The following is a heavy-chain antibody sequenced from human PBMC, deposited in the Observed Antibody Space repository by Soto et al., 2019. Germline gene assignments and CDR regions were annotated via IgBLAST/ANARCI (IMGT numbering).Heavy chain of an antibody. CDR1: GFTNNA. D-gene: IGHD2-8*02. CDR2: INTVNGDT. J-gene: IGHJ4*02. CDR3: ARGTGGYWHYFDY. V-gene: IGHV1-3*04. Sequence: GASVKVSCKASGFTNNAMHWVRQAPGQRLEWMGWINTVNGDTKYSRKFQGRVTITRDTSTSANTAYMELSSLRSEDTAVYFCARGTGGYWHYFDYWGPGTLVTV.